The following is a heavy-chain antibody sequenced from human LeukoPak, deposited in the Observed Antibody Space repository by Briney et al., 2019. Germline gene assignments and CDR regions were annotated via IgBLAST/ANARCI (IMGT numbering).Heavy chain of an antibody. CDR2: INPNSGGT. J-gene: IGHJ3*02. CDR3: ARDFRYDFWSGYSIEAFDI. V-gene: IGHV1-2*02. D-gene: IGHD3-3*01. Sequence: GASVKVSCKASGYTFTGYYMHWVRQAPGQGLEWMGWINPNSGGTNYAQKFQGRVTMTRDTSISTAYMELSRLRSDDTAVYYCARDFRYDFWSGYSIEAFDIWGQGTMVTVSS. CDR1: GYTFTGYY.